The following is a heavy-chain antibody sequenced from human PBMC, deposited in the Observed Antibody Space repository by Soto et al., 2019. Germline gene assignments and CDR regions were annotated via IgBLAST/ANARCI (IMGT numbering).Heavy chain of an antibody. J-gene: IGHJ3*02. CDR2: IYYSGSI. Sequence: QVQLQESGPGLVKPSQTLSLTCTVSGGSISSGGYYWSWIRQHPGKGLEWIGHIYYSGSIYYNPSLKSGVTISVDTSKNQFSLKLTSVTAADAAVYFCARAPVGKVRGGGDTAFDIWGLGTMVTVSS. CDR3: ARAPVGKVRGGGDTAFDI. D-gene: IGHD3-10*01. V-gene: IGHV4-31*03. CDR1: GGSISSGGYY.